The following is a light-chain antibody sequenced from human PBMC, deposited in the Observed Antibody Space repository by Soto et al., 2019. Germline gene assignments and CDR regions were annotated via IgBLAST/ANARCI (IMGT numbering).Light chain of an antibody. CDR2: GAS. CDR3: QQYNDWPPA. J-gene: IGKJ4*01. CDR1: QSVSSK. Sequence: ETVMPQSPATLSLSTGERATLSCRASQSVSSKLVWYQQKPGQAPRFLIYGASTRATGIPARFRGSGSGTEFTLTIDSLQSEDFAVYYCQQYNDWPPAFGGGTKVEIK. V-gene: IGKV3-15*01.